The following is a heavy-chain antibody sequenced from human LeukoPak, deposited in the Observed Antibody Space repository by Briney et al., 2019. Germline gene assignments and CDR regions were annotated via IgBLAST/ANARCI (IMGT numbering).Heavy chain of an antibody. CDR1: GYTLTAYY. CDR3: ARKLFIAAEPFDY. V-gene: IGHV1-18*04. D-gene: IGHD6-13*01. CDR2: INPNSGNT. Sequence: ASVKVSCKASGYTLTAYYMHWVRQAPGQGLEWMGWINPNSGNTNYAQKLQGRVTMTTDTSTSTAYMELRSLRSDDTAVYYCARKLFIAAEPFDYWGQGTLVTVSS. J-gene: IGHJ4*02.